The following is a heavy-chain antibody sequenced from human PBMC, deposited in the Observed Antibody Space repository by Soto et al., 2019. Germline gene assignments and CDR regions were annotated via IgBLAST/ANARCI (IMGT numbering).Heavy chain of an antibody. D-gene: IGHD1-20*01. V-gene: IGHV4-39*01. CDR2: SYYSGTT. CDR1: GNSISVHSYY. CDR3: TRRYNWNDNYYDP. Sequence: SETLSLTCTVSGNSISVHSYYWTWIRQPPGKGLEWIGSSYYSGTTYFNPSLKSRASISVDTSKNEFSLSLSSVTAADTAVYYCTRRYNWNDNYYDPCGPGVLVTVSS. J-gene: IGHJ5*02.